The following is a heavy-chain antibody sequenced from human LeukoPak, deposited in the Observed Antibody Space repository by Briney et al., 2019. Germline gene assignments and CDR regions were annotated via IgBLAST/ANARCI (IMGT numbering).Heavy chain of an antibody. CDR3: AKDHYDYIGGTYRDFDY. CDR1: GFTFTFYG. J-gene: IGHJ4*02. Sequence: GGSLRLSCAASGFTFTFYGMSWVRQVPGKGLEWLSAISANGVGTYYADSVKGRFTISRDNSKNTLYLQMNSLRAEDTAVYYCAKDHYDYIGGTYRDFDYWGQGTLVTVSS. V-gene: IGHV3-23*01. CDR2: ISANGVGT. D-gene: IGHD3-16*02.